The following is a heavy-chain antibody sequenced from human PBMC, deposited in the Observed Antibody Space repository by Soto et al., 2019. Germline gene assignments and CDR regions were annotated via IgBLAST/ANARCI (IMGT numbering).Heavy chain of an antibody. J-gene: IGHJ2*01. CDR3: ARFNWYFDL. V-gene: IGHV4-59*01. CDR2: IYYRGST. Sequence: LETLSLTCTVSGSSISSYYLSWIRQPPGKGLEWIGYIYYRGSTNYNPSLKSRVTISVDTSKNQFSLKLSSVTAADTAMYYCARFNWYFDLWGRGTLVTVSS. CDR1: GSSISSYY.